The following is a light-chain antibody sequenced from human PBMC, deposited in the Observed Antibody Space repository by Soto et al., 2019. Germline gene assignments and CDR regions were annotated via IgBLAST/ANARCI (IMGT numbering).Light chain of an antibody. CDR2: DAS. J-gene: IGKJ4*01. CDR3: QQYNNLPRT. Sequence: DIQMTLSPSSLSPSVGDRVTITCQASKDIYNYLNWYQQKPGKAPNLLIYDASNLETGVPSRFSGSGSGTDFTLTISRLQPEDVATYYCQQYNNLPRTFGGGTKVDIK. CDR1: KDIYNY. V-gene: IGKV1-33*01.